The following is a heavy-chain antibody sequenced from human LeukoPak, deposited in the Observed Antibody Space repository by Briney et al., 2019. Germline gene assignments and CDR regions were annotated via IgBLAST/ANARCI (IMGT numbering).Heavy chain of an antibody. D-gene: IGHD3-22*01. CDR3: ARGPYYYDRSGYSDY. Sequence: GGSLRLSCAVSGFTLSSYNMNWVRQAPGKGLEWVAVISYDGSNKYYADSVKGRFTISRDNSKNTVYLQMNSLTAEDTTVYYCARGPYYYDRSGYSDYWGQGTLVTVSS. V-gene: IGHV3-30*04. CDR2: ISYDGSNK. J-gene: IGHJ4*02. CDR1: GFTLSSYN.